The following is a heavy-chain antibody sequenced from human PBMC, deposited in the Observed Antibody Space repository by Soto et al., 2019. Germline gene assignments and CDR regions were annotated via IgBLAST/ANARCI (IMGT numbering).Heavy chain of an antibody. V-gene: IGHV3-11*05. CDR1: GFTFSDYY. J-gene: IGHJ2*01. CDR2: INSSSSYT. Sequence: QVQLVESGGGLVKPGGSLRLSCAASGFTFSDYYMRWIRQAPGKGLEWVSYINSSSSYTNYADSVKGRFTISRDNAKNSLYLQMNTLRAEDTAVYYCARIIVAAGGRRYFDLWGRGTLVTVSS. CDR3: ARIIVAAGGRRYFDL. D-gene: IGHD6-13*01.